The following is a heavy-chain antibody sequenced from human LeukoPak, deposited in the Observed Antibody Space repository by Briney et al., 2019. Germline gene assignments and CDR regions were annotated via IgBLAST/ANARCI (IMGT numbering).Heavy chain of an antibody. V-gene: IGHV4-30-2*01. CDR3: ARDRSDPGLPRNNWFDP. CDR1: GGSISSGGYY. D-gene: IGHD4-11*01. J-gene: IGHJ5*02. Sequence: SQTLSLTCTVSGGSISSGGYYWSWIRQPPGKGLEWIGYIYRSGSTYYNPSLKSRVTISVDRSKNQFSLKLSSVTAADTAVYYCARDRSDPGLPRNNWFDPWGQGTLVTVSS. CDR2: IYRSGST.